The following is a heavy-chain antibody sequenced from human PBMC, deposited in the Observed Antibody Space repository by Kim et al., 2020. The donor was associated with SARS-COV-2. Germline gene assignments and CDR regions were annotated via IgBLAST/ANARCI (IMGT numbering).Heavy chain of an antibody. V-gene: IGHV3-23*01. Sequence: GGSLRLSCAASGFTFSSYAMSWVRQAPGKGLEWVSAISGSGGSTYYADSVKGRFTISRDNYKNTLYLQMNSLRAEDTAVYSCAKTVVVAATFDYWGQGTLVTVSS. J-gene: IGHJ4*02. D-gene: IGHD2-15*01. CDR2: ISGSGGST. CDR1: GFTFSSYA. CDR3: AKTVVVAATFDY.